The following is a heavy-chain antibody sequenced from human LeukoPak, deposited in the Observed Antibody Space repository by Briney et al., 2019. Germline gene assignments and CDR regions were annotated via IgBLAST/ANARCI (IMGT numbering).Heavy chain of an antibody. CDR3: AREGCSDGSCYKYFFDY. J-gene: IGHJ4*02. CDR1: GFNVSSNY. V-gene: IGHV3-53*01. Sequence: GGSLRLSCAASGFNVSSNYMNWVRQSPGKGLEWVSVIYRGGSTFYADSVKGRFTISRDTSKNMLYLQMNSLRVEDTALYYCAREGCSDGSCYKYFFDYWGQGTLVTVSS. D-gene: IGHD2-15*01. CDR2: IYRGGST.